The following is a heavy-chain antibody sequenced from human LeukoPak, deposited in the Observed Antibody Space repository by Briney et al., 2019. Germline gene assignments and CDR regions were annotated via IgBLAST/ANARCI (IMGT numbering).Heavy chain of an antibody. V-gene: IGHV3-9*03. J-gene: IGHJ3*02. CDR3: AKDRRSGWYGGAFDI. Sequence: GGSLRLSCAASGFTLSSYAMSWVRQAPGKGLEWVSGISWNSGSIGYADSVKGRFTISRDNAKNSLYLQMNSLRAEDMALYYCAKDRRSGWYGGAFDIWGQGTMVTVSS. CDR2: ISWNSGSI. D-gene: IGHD6-19*01. CDR1: GFTLSSYA.